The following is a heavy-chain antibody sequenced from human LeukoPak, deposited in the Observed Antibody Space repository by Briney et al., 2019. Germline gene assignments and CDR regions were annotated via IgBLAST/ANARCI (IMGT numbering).Heavy chain of an antibody. CDR1: GFTFSSYA. CDR2: ISGSGGST. Sequence: GGSLRLSCAASGFTFSSYAMSWVRQAPGKGLEWVSAISGSGGSTYYADSVKGRFTISRDNSKNTLYLQMNSLRAEDTAVYYCAKAMDAVYYYYGMDVWGQGTTVTVPS. V-gene: IGHV3-23*01. D-gene: IGHD2-2*03. CDR3: AKAMDAVYYYYGMDV. J-gene: IGHJ6*02.